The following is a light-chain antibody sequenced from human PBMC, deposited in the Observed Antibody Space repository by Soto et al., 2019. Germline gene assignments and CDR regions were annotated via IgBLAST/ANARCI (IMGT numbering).Light chain of an antibody. V-gene: IGKV1-39*01. J-gene: IGKJ1*01. CDR3: QQGYRPPRT. Sequence: DIQMTQSPSFLSASVGDRVSISCRANQSISTYLNWYQHKPGKAPKFLIHAASSLQSRVPSRFSGSGSGTEFTLTISSLQPEDFATYYCQQGYRPPRTFGQGTKVDNK. CDR1: QSISTY. CDR2: AAS.